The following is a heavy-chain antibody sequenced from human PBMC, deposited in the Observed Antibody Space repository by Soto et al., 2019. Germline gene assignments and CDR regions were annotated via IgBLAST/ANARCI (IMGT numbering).Heavy chain of an antibody. D-gene: IGHD3-22*01. CDR3: ARTVRDSSGHYNFDY. Sequence: EVQLLESGGGLVQPGGSLRLSCAASGFTFSSYAMSWVRQAPGKGLEWVSAISGSGGSTYYADSVKGRFTISRDNSKNTLYLQMNSLRAEDTAVYYCARTVRDSSGHYNFDYWGQGTLVTVSS. CDR2: ISGSGGST. V-gene: IGHV3-23*01. CDR1: GFTFSSYA. J-gene: IGHJ4*02.